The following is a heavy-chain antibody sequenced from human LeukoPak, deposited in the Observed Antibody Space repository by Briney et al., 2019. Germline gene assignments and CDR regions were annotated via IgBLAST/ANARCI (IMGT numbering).Heavy chain of an antibody. CDR1: GFTYRTYW. V-gene: IGHV3-7*01. CDR3: ARDNVGSCSGGTCFDY. CDR2: IKQDGSEK. J-gene: IGHJ4*02. Sequence: GGSLRLSCAVSGFTYRTYWMSWVRQAPGKGLEWVANIKQDGSEKNYVDSVKGRFTISRDNAKNSLYLQMNSLRAEDTAVYYCARDNVGSCSGGTCFDYWGQGTLVTVSS. D-gene: IGHD2-15*01.